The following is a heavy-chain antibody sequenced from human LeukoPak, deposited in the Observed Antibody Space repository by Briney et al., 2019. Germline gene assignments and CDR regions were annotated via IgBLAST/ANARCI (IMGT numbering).Heavy chain of an antibody. CDR1: GASISSGSFY. D-gene: IGHD6-13*01. CDR3: ARAYSPTDYFDY. CDR2: SYSSGSY. Sequence: SETLFLTCTVSGASISSGSFYWNWIRQPAGKGLEWVGRSYSSGSYNYNPSLKSRVTISVDTSKNQFSLKLTSVTATDTAVYYCARAYSPTDYFDYWGQGTLVTVSS. V-gene: IGHV4-61*02. J-gene: IGHJ4*02.